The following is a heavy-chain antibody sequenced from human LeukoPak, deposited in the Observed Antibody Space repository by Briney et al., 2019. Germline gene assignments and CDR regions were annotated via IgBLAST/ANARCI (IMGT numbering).Heavy chain of an antibody. J-gene: IGHJ4*02. D-gene: IGHD5-24*01. Sequence: GGSLRLSCAASGFTFSIYTMSWVRQAPGKGLEWVSAITGSGGSTYYADSVKGRFTISRDNSKNTLFLQMNSLRAEDTAVYYCAKDTGGDGYNYRPYYFDYWGQGTLVTVSS. CDR1: GFTFSIYT. CDR3: AKDTGGDGYNYRPYYFDY. V-gene: IGHV3-23*01. CDR2: ITGSGGST.